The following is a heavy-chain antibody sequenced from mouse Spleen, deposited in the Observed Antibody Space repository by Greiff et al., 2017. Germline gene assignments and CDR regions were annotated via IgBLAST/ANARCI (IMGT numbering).Heavy chain of an antibody. CDR3: ARELGRGFDY. Sequence: EVKLEESGPGLVKPSQSLSLTCSVTGYSITIGYYWNWIRQFPGNILEWMGFISYDGSTNYNLTLKNTIPITRDTSKNQFFLKLKSVTTEDKATYYCARELGRGFDYWGQGTTLTVSS. CDR2: ISYDGST. V-gene: IGHV3-6*01. CDR1: GYSITIGYY. J-gene: IGHJ2*01.